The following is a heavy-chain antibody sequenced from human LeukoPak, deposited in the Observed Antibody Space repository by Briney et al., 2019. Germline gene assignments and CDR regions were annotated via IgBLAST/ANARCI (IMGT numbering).Heavy chain of an antibody. Sequence: GGSLRLSCAASGFTFSSYWMTWVRQAPGRGLEWVANIKQDGSEKYYLDSVKGRFTISRDNAKNSLFLQMNGLRAEDTSVYYCARESSSAWPYYFDFWGQGTLVTVSS. CDR1: GFTFSSYW. V-gene: IGHV3-7*01. J-gene: IGHJ4*02. D-gene: IGHD6-19*01. CDR3: ARESSSAWPYYFDF. CDR2: IKQDGSEK.